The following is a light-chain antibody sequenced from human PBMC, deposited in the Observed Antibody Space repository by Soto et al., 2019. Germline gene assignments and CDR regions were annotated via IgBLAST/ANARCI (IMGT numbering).Light chain of an antibody. V-gene: IGLV2-8*01. CDR3: SSYAASNNFYFV. CDR1: SSDVGGYNY. Sequence: QSALTQPPSASGSPGQSVTISCTGTSSDVGGYNYVSWYQRYPGRAPKLMIYEVTKRPSGVPDRFSGSKSGNTASLTVSGLQAEHEADYYCSSYAASNNFYFVFGGGTKLTVL. J-gene: IGLJ3*02. CDR2: EVT.